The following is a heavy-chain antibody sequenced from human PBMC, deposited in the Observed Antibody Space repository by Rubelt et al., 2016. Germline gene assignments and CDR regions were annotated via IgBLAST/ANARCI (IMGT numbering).Heavy chain of an antibody. J-gene: IGHJ6*02. CDR3: VPQAKSYYYYYGMDV. D-gene: IGHD2-2*01. CDR1: GGSISSSSYY. Sequence: QLQLQESGPGLVKPSETLSLTCTVSGGSISSSSYYWGWIRQPPGKRLEWIGSIYYSGSTYYNPSLKSRVTISVDTSKNQFSRKLSSVTAADTAVYYCVPQAKSYYYYYGMDVWGQGTTVTVSS. CDR2: IYYSGST. V-gene: IGHV4-39*01.